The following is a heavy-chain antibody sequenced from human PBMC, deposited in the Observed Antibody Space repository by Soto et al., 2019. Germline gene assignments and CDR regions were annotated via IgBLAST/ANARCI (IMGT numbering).Heavy chain of an antibody. Sequence: SRISKHPGKGLEWIGEINHSGITNYNPSLKSRVTISVDTSKNQFSLQLNSVTPEDTAVYYCARAITMISRRSFDIWGQGTMVTVSS. CDR3: ARAITMISRRSFDI. CDR2: INHSGIT. V-gene: IGHV4-34*01. D-gene: IGHD3-22*01. J-gene: IGHJ3*02.